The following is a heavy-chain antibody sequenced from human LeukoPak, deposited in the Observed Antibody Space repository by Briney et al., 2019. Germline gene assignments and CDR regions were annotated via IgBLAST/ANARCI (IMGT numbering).Heavy chain of an antibody. CDR2: IYYSGST. Sequence: PSETLSLTCTVSGGSISSYYWSWIRQPPGKGLEWIGYIYYSGSTNYNPSLKSRVTISVDTSKNQFSLKLSSATAADTAVYYCARDLGSSGWYQSWFDPWGQGTLVTVSS. CDR1: GGSISSYY. D-gene: IGHD6-19*01. V-gene: IGHV4-59*01. CDR3: ARDLGSSGWYQSWFDP. J-gene: IGHJ5*02.